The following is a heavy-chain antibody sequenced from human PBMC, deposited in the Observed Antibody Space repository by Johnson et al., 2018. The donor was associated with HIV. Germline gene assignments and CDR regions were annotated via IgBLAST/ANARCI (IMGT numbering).Heavy chain of an antibody. CDR1: GFTFSNFA. CDR2: ISSDVNNK. V-gene: IGHV3-30-3*01. D-gene: IGHD1-26*01. Sequence: QVQLVESGGGLVKPGGSLRLSCAASGFTFSNFALHWVRQAPGKGLQWVAIISSDVNNKYYADSVKGRFTISRDNSKKTLYMQMNSLKPEDTALYYCARIGGSYLVLWTFDIWGQGTMVTVSS. CDR3: ARIGGSYLVLWTFDI. J-gene: IGHJ3*02.